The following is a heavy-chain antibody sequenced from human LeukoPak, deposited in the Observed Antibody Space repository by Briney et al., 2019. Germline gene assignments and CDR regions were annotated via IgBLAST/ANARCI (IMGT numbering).Heavy chain of an antibody. CDR3: AREGRLLWFGELSDYYSGMDV. V-gene: IGHV3-21*01. CDR1: GFTFSISS. CDR2: ISSSSSYI. J-gene: IGHJ6*02. D-gene: IGHD3-10*01. Sequence: GGSLRLSCAASGFTFSISSMNWVRQAPGEGLEWVSSISSSSSYIYYADSVKGRFTISRDKAKNSLYLQMNSLRAEDTAVYYCAREGRLLWFGELSDYYSGMDVWGQGTTVTVSS.